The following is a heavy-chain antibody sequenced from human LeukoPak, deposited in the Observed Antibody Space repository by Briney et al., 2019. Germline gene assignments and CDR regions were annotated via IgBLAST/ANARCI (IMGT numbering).Heavy chain of an antibody. Sequence: SETLSLTCTASGGSISSYYWSWIRQPPGKGLEWIGYIYYSGSTNYNPSLKSRVTISVDTSKNQFSLKLSSVTAADTAVYYCARHGGYSYGSGMDVWGQGTTVTVSS. J-gene: IGHJ6*02. V-gene: IGHV4-59*08. CDR1: GGSISSYY. CDR2: IYYSGST. D-gene: IGHD5-18*01. CDR3: ARHGGYSYGSGMDV.